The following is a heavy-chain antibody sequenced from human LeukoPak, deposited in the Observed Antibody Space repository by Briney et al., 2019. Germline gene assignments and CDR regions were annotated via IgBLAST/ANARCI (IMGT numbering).Heavy chain of an antibody. J-gene: IGHJ3*02. CDR2: VNPHSGGT. Sequence: ASVKVSCKASGYTFTSYGISWVRQAPGQGLEWMGWVNPHSGGTNYAQKFQGWVTMTRDTSISTAYMELSRLRSDDTAVYYCARATLGYCSGGSCGAFDIWGQGTMVTVSS. D-gene: IGHD2-15*01. V-gene: IGHV1-2*04. CDR3: ARATLGYCSGGSCGAFDI. CDR1: GYTFTSYG.